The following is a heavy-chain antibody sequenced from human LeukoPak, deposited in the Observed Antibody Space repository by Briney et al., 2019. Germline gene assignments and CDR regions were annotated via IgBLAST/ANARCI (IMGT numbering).Heavy chain of an antibody. CDR3: ARVTAAGTWTFDI. V-gene: IGHV1-8*01. J-gene: IGHJ3*02. CDR1: GDTFTIND. Sequence: GSVKVSFKASGDTFTINDINWVGQATGQGRDCVGWMNHNSGNTGYGETFQGRVTMTRNISISTAYMELTDLRSEDTAVYYCARVTAAGTWTFDIWGQGTTVTVSS. CDR2: MNHNSGNT. D-gene: IGHD6-13*01.